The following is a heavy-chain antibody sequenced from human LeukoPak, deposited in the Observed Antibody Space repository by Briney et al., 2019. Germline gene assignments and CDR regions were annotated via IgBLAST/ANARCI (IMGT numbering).Heavy chain of an antibody. CDR3: ARDHAFPHQYMDV. CDR2: ISSSSSYI. V-gene: IGHV3-21*01. CDR1: GFTFSSYS. Sequence: SGGSLRLSCAASGFTFSSYSMNWVRQAPGKGLEWVSSISSSSSYIYYADSVKGRFTISRDNAKNSLYLQMNSLRAEDTAVYYCARDHAFPHQYMDVWGKGTTVTVSS. J-gene: IGHJ6*03.